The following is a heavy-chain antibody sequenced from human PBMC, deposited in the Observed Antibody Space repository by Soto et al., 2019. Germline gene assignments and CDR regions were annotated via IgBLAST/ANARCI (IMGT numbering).Heavy chain of an antibody. Sequence: SETLSLTCAVSGGSLSGYYWGWIRQPPGKGLEWIGQINHGGGANYNPSLTSRVTLSVDTSKNQFSLNLASVTAADTAVYYCARRPDGFDYWGQGTLVTVSS. CDR1: GGSLSGYY. J-gene: IGHJ4*02. CDR3: ARRPDGFDY. V-gene: IGHV4-34*01. CDR2: INHGGGA.